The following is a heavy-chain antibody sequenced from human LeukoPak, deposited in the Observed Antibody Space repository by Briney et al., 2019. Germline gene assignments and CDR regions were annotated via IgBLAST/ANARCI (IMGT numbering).Heavy chain of an antibody. D-gene: IGHD3-22*01. CDR1: GYTFTSYD. CDR3: ARGYYDSGGYYFLGYYYYYGMDV. Sequence: ASVKVSCKASGYTFTSYDINWVRQATGQGLEWMGWMNPNSGNTGYAQKFQGRVTMTRNTSISTAYMELSSLRSEDTAVYYCARGYYDSGGYYFLGYYYYYGMDVWGQGTTVTVSS. CDR2: MNPNSGNT. V-gene: IGHV1-8*01. J-gene: IGHJ6*02.